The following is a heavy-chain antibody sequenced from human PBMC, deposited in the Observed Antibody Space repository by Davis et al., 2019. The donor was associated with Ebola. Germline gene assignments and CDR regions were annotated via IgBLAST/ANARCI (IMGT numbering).Heavy chain of an antibody. D-gene: IGHD5/OR15-5a*01. V-gene: IGHV3-23*01. CDR1: GFTFSSYA. CDR3: ARHYVYDYYMGLDV. J-gene: IGHJ6*02. Sequence: PGGSLRLSCAASGFTFSSYAMSWVRQAPGKGLEWVSAISGSGGSTYYADSAKGRFTISRDNAKNSLYLQMNSLRAEDTAVYYCARHYVYDYYMGLDVWGQGTTVAVSS. CDR2: ISGSGGST.